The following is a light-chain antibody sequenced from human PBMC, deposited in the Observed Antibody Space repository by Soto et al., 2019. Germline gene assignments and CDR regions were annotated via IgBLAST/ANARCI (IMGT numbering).Light chain of an antibody. J-gene: IGKJ1*01. V-gene: IGKV1-39*01. Sequence: DIQMTQSPSSLSASVGDRVSITCRASQTISSYLNWYQHKPGKAPKLLIYAASNLQSGVPSRFSGSGSGTDFTLTITSLQPEDFATYYCQQSYGIPPTFGQGTKVKI. CDR2: AAS. CDR1: QTISSY. CDR3: QQSYGIPPT.